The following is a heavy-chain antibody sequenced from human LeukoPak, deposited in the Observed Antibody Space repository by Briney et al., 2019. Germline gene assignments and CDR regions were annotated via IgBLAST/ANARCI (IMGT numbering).Heavy chain of an antibody. D-gene: IGHD3-10*01. CDR2: ISAYNGNT. V-gene: IGHV1-18*01. J-gene: IGHJ5*02. CDR1: AYTFTSYG. Sequence: ASVKVSCKASAYTFTSYGISWVRQAPGQGLEWMGWISAYNGNTKYAQKLQGRVTMTTDTSTSTAYMELRSLRSDDTAVYYCARYYYGSGSYYRNWFDPWGQGTLVTVSS. CDR3: ARYYYGSGSYYRNWFDP.